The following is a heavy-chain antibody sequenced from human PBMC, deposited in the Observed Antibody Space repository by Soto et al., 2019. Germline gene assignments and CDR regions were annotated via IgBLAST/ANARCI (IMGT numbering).Heavy chain of an antibody. V-gene: IGHV4-34*01. Sequence: QVQLQQWGAGLLKPSETLSLTCGVYGGSFSGSYWSWIRQPPREGMEWIGEINHSGSTNYNPSLKSRVTISVDTSKNQFSLKLSSVTAADTAVYSCARVTTPYFYYYYMDVWGKGTTVTVSS. CDR1: GGSFSGSY. D-gene: IGHD4-4*01. CDR3: ARVTTPYFYYYYMDV. J-gene: IGHJ6*03. CDR2: INHSGST.